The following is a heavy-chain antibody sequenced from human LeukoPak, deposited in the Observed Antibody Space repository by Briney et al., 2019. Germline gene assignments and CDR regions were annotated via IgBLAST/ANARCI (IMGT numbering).Heavy chain of an antibody. Sequence: PGGSLTLSCGPWGLTLSSYAMGWLRQAPGKGLEWVSSIKGGGGDPFYADSVRGRFTISRDNSKNTLYLQLNSLRAEDTAVYFCAKGGHDFNPFYCWGQGALVTVSS. CDR1: GLTLSSYA. V-gene: IGHV3-23*01. D-gene: IGHD2-21*02. CDR3: AKGGHDFNPFYC. CDR2: IKGGGGDP. J-gene: IGHJ4*02.